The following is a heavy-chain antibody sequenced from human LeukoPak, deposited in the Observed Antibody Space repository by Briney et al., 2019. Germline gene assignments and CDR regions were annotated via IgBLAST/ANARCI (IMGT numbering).Heavy chain of an antibody. V-gene: IGHV1-2*02. CDR2: INPNSGGS. Sequence: ASVKVSCKPSGYTFTSYYILWMRQAPGQGLEWVGGINPNSGGSHYARRFQGRVTVTSDTSINTAYMELTSLTTDDPAVYYCARGPRYGESGYDLGPYWGQGTLVTVSS. J-gene: IGHJ4*02. CDR1: GYTFTSYY. CDR3: ARGPRYGESGYDLGPY. D-gene: IGHD5-12*01.